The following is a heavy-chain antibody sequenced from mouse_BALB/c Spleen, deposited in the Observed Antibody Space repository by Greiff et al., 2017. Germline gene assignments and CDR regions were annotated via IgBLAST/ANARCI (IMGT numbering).Heavy chain of an antibody. CDR3: ARLGDGYFFAY. D-gene: IGHD2-3*01. V-gene: IGHV1S81*02. CDR2: INPSNGRT. Sequence: QVQLKQPGAELVKPGASVKLSCKASGYTFTSYWMHWVKQRPGQGLEWIGEINPSNGRTNYNEKFKSKATLTVDKSSSTAYMQLSSLTSEDSAVYYCARLGDGYFFAYWGQGTLVTVSA. J-gene: IGHJ3*01. CDR1: GYTFTSYW.